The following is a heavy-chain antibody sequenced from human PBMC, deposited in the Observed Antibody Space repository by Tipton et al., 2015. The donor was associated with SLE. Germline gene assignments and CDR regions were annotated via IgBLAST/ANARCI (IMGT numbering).Heavy chain of an antibody. Sequence: GLVKPSETVSLTCTVSGDSISNSNFYWGWIRQTPGKGLEWIASIYYSGRTNYNPSLESRVTMSLDMSKNQFSLKLSFVTAADTAVYYCVRGHYDASGNYWSPGEWGQGTLVTVSS. CDR2: IYYSGRT. V-gene: IGHV4-39*07. D-gene: IGHD3-10*01. CDR1: GDSISNSNFY. CDR3: VRGHYDASGNYWSPGE. J-gene: IGHJ4*02.